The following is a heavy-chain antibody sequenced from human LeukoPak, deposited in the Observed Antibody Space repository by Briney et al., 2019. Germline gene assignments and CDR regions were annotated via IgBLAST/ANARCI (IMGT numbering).Heavy chain of an antibody. CDR1: GFTFSSYS. CDR3: ARIGYSSSSFDY. J-gene: IGHJ4*02. Sequence: SGGSLRLSCAASGFTFSSYSMNWVRQAPGKGLEWVSSISSSSSYIYYADSVKGRFTISRDNAKNSLYLQMNSLRAEDTAIYYCARIGYSSSSFDYWGQGTLVTVSS. V-gene: IGHV3-21*01. D-gene: IGHD6-6*01. CDR2: ISSSSSYI.